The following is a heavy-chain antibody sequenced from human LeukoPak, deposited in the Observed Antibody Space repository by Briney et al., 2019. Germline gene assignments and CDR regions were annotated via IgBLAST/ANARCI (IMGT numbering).Heavy chain of an antibody. CDR1: GGSFSGYY. Sequence: PSETLSLTCAVYGGSFSGYYWSWIRQPPGKGLEWIGEINHSGSTNYNPSLKSRVTISVDTSKNQFSLKLSSVPAADTAVYYCARASGFYDFWSGYSAFDYWGQGTLVTVSS. V-gene: IGHV4-34*01. CDR2: INHSGST. CDR3: ARASGFYDFWSGYSAFDY. D-gene: IGHD3-3*01. J-gene: IGHJ4*02.